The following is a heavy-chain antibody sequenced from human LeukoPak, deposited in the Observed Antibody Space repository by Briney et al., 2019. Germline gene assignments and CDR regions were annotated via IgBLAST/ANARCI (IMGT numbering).Heavy chain of an antibody. D-gene: IGHD3-22*01. CDR2: IYYSGSGNYNPS. J-gene: IGHJ4*02. CDR3: XXXXXYDSSGYXYPEPYFDK. CDR1: GGSINSYF. Sequence: SETLSLTCTVSGGSINSYFWSWIRQPPGKGLEWGAYIYYSGSGNYNPSNYNPSLNSRATISLDMSRNEFSLKMRSVTAADTXVXXXXXXXXYDSSGYXYPEPYFDKWGQGTLVTVSS. V-gene: IGHV4-59*01.